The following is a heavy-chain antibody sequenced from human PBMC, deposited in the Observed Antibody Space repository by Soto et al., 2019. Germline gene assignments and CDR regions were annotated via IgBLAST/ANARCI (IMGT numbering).Heavy chain of an antibody. J-gene: IGHJ5*02. Sequence: QVQLVQSGAEVKKPGSSVKVSCKASGGTFSSYAINWVRQAPGQGLEWMGGIIPMYGPAKYAQKFQGRVTITADESTSTAYMHLSSLRSEDKTVYYCVKVSSMVRGVIDNWFEPWGQGTLVTVSS. CDR3: VKVSSMVRGVIDNWFEP. D-gene: IGHD3-10*01. CDR2: IIPMYGPA. CDR1: GGTFSSYA. V-gene: IGHV1-69*01.